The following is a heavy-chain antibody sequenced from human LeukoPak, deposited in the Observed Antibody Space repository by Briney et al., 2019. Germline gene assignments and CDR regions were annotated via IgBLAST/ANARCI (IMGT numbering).Heavy chain of an antibody. CDR3: ASTGYSSGFRTYYFDY. Sequence: PSETLSLTCTVSGGSISSYYWSWIRQPPGKGLEWNGYIYYSGSTNYNPSLKSRVTISVDTSKNQFALKLSSVTAADTAVYYCASTGYSSGFRTYYFDYWGQGTLVTVSS. J-gene: IGHJ4*02. CDR1: GGSISSYY. D-gene: IGHD6-19*01. CDR2: IYYSGST. V-gene: IGHV4-59*01.